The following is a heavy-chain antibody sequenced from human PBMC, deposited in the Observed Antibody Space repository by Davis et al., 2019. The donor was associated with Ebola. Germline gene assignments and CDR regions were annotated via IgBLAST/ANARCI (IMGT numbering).Heavy chain of an antibody. CDR3: ARDRSATVTPYYSFWFDP. V-gene: IGHV3-21*01. D-gene: IGHD4-11*01. J-gene: IGHJ5*02. CDR2: ISSSSSYI. Sequence: GESLKISCAASGFTFSSYSMNWVRQAPGKGLEWVSSISSSSSYIYYADSVKGRFTISRDNAKNSLYLQMNSLRAEDTAVYYCARDRSATVTPYYSFWFDPWGQGTLVTVSS. CDR1: GFTFSSYS.